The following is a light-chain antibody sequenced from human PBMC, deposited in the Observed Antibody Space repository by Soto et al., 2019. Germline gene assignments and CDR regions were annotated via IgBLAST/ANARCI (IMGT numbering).Light chain of an antibody. Sequence: EIVLTQSPATLSLSPGERATLSCRASQSVSSYLAWYQQKPGLAPRLLIYDASNRATGIPARFSGSGSGTDFTLTISSLEPEDVAFYSCQQRSSWPLITVGHGTRLEIK. J-gene: IGKJ5*01. CDR1: QSVSSY. V-gene: IGKV3-11*01. CDR2: DAS. CDR3: QQRSSWPLIT.